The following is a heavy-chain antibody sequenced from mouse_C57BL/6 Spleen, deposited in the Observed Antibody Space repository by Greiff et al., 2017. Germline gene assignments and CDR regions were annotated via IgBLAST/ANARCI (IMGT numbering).Heavy chain of an antibody. V-gene: IGHV1-26*01. D-gene: IGHD3-3*01. Sequence: VQLQQSGPELVKPGASVKISCKASGYTFTDYYMNWVKQSHGKSLEWIGDINPKNGGTSYNQKFKGKATLTVDKSSSTAYMELRSLTSEDSAVYCCAKEGRAMGYWGQGTSVTV. J-gene: IGHJ4*01. CDR1: GYTFTDYY. CDR3: AKEGRAMGY. CDR2: INPKNGGT.